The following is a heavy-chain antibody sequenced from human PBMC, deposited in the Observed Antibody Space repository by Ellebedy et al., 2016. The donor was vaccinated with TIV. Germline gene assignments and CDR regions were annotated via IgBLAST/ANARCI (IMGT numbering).Heavy chain of an antibody. CDR2: INQDGGDK. V-gene: IGHV3-7*03. CDR1: GFTFGNYW. D-gene: IGHD2-2*01. J-gene: IGHJ4*02. Sequence: GESLKISCAASGFTFGNYWMSWVRQAPGKGLEWVANINQDGGDKYYVDSVKGRFTISRDNARNSLYLQMNSLRAEDTAVYYCARARCSNSDCHIPGYWGQGTLVTVSS. CDR3: ARARCSNSDCHIPGY.